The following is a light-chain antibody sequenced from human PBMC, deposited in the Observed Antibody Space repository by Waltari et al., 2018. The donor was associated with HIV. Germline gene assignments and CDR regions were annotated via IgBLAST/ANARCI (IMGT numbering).Light chain of an antibody. CDR2: KVS. CDR1: SSDVGGYHY. CDR3: SSYTTGSTLVV. J-gene: IGLJ1*01. Sequence: QSALTQPASVSGSPGQSITISCTGTSSDVGGYHYVSWYQQFPGKAPKLMISKVSNRPSVVSGRLSVSKSGNTASLTISGLQAEDEADYYCSSYTTGSTLVVFGTGTKVIVL. V-gene: IGLV2-14*01.